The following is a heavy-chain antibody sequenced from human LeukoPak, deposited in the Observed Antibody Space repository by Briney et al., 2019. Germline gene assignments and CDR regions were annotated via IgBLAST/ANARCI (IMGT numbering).Heavy chain of an antibody. CDR1: GGSFSGYY. CDR3: ARGEYCSSTSCYVYYYYGMDV. J-gene: IGHJ6*04. V-gene: IGHV4-34*01. CDR2: INHSGST. D-gene: IGHD2-2*01. Sequence: PETLSLTCAVYGGSFSGYYWSWIRQPPGKGLEWIGEINHSGSTNYNPSLKSRVTISVDTSKNQFSLKLSSVTAADTAVYYCARGEYCSSTSCYVYYYYGMDVWGKGTTVTVSS.